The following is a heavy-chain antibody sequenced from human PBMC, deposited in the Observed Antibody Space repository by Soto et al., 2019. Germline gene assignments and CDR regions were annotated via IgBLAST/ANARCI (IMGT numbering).Heavy chain of an antibody. CDR2: IGSVGGDT. Sequence: PVGSLRLSCAASGFTFRNFAMTWVRQAPGKRLEWVSTIGSVGGDTYYADSVKGRFTIYRDDSKNTLGLQMNSLRAEDTAIYFCAKDMVNANSVWDPFDIWGQGTMVT. D-gene: IGHD2-8*01. J-gene: IGHJ3*02. CDR1: GFTFRNFA. CDR3: AKDMVNANSVWDPFDI. V-gene: IGHV3-23*01.